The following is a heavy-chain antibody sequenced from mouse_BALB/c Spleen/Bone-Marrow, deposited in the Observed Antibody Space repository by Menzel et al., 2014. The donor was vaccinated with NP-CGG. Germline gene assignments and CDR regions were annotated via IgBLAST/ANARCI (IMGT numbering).Heavy chain of an antibody. D-gene: IGHD1-1*01. CDR1: GFNIKDPY. CDR3: APYFYGRWFTY. CDR2: IDPANGNT. J-gene: IGHJ3*01. Sequence: VQLKESGAELVKPGASVKLSCTASGFNIKDPYMHWVKQRPEQGLEWIGRIDPANGNTKYDPKFQGKATITADTSSKTAYLQLSSLTSEDTAVYYCAPYFYGRWFTYWGQGTLVTVSA. V-gene: IGHV14-3*02.